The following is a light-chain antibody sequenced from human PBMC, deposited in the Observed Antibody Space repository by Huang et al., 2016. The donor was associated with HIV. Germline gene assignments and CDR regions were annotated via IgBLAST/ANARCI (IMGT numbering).Light chain of an antibody. J-gene: IGKJ3*01. V-gene: IGKV3-15*01. CDR3: QQYNNWPKVFT. Sequence: EIVMTQSPATLSVSPGERATLSCRASQSVSSNLAWYQQNPGQAPRLLIYGASTSATAIPARFSGSGSGTEFTLTISSLQSEDFAVYYCQQYNNWPKVFTFGPGTKVDIK. CDR1: QSVSSN. CDR2: GAS.